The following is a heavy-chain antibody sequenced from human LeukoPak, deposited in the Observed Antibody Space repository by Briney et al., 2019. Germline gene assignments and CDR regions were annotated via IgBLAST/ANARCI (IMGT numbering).Heavy chain of an antibody. D-gene: IGHD2-8*02. CDR3: ARKMAAPTGFDY. V-gene: IGHV4-34*01. J-gene: IGHJ4*02. CDR2: INHSGST. CDR1: GGSFSGYY. Sequence: SETLSLTCAVYGGSFSGYYWSWIRQPPGKGLEWIGEINHSGSTNYNPSLKSRVTISVDTSKNQFSLKLSSVTAADTAVYYCARKMAAPTGFDYWGQGTLVTVSS.